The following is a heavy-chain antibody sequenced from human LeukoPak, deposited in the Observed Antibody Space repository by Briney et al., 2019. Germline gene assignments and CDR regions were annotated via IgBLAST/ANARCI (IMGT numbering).Heavy chain of an antibody. CDR1: GGTFSSYA. CDR2: IIPIFGTA. Sequence: SVKVSCKASGGTFSSYAISWVRQAPGQGLEWMGGIIPIFGTANYARKLQGRVTITADESTSTAYMELSSLRSEDTAVYYCARRGYSYGFFDYWGQGTLVTVSS. V-gene: IGHV1-69*13. D-gene: IGHD5-18*01. CDR3: ARRGYSYGFFDY. J-gene: IGHJ4*02.